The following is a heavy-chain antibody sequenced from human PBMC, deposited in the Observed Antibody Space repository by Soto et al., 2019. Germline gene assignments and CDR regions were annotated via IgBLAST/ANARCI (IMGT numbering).Heavy chain of an antibody. CDR2: IDWDDDK. J-gene: IGHJ3*01. CDR3: ECFAYFYILTLAHEASEV. Sequence: SVPKLVNNTQTLTLTCTFSGFSRITSGMCVRWIRQPPGKALEWLALIDWDDDKYYSTSLKTRLTISKDTSTHQVVLTMTNMEPVHTATYVFECFAYFYILTLAHEASEVWSQGTTV. D-gene: IGHD3-9*01. V-gene: IGHV2-70*01. CDR1: GFSRITSGMC.